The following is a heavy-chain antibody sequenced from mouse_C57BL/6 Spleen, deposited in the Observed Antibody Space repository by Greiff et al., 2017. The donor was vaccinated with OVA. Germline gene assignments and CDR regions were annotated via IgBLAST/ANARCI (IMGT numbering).Heavy chain of an antibody. V-gene: IGHV5-17*01. D-gene: IGHD1-1*01. J-gene: IGHJ1*03. CDR1: GFTFSDYG. CDR2: ISSGSSTI. Sequence: EVQLVESGGGLVKPGGSLKLSCAASGFTFSDYGMHWVRQAPEEGLEWVAYISSGSSTIYYADTVTGRFTISRDNAKNTLFLQMTSLRSEDTAMYYCARLSIDGWYFDVWGTGTTVTVSS. CDR3: ARLSIDGWYFDV.